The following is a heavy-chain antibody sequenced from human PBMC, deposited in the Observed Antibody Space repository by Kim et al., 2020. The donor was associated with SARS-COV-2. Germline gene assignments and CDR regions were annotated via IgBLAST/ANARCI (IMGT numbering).Heavy chain of an antibody. V-gene: IGHV4-39*01. CDR2: FYYSGSN. J-gene: IGHJ4*01. D-gene: IGHD5-12*01. Sequence: SETLSLTCTVSGGSISSSSYYWGWLRQPPGKGLEWIGSFYYSGSNYYNPSLKRRVTLSVDTSKNQFSLMLSPVTAADTAVYYCARHPIVATIFNVGGRYLDYVSHGTLVTVSA. CDR3: ARHPIVATIFNVGGRYLDY. CDR1: GGSISSSSYY.